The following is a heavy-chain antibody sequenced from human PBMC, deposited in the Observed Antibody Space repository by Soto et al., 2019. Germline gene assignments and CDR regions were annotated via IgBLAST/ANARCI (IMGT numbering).Heavy chain of an antibody. CDR2: INHSGST. CDR3: ARGRSSNYRRLQRYNWFDP. Sequence: PSETLSLTCAVYGGSFSGYYWSWIRQPPGKGLEWIGEINHSGSTNYNPSLKSRVTISVDTSKNQFSLKLSSVTAADTAVYYCARGRSSNYRRLQRYNWFDPWGQGTLVTVAS. D-gene: IGHD4-4*01. J-gene: IGHJ5*02. CDR1: GGSFSGYY. V-gene: IGHV4-34*01.